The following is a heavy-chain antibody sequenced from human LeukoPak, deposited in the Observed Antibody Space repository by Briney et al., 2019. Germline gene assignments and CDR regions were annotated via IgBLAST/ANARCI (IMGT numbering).Heavy chain of an antibody. D-gene: IGHD2-15*01. CDR2: IYHGGSTYYSPSLRT. J-gene: IGHJ5*02. CDR1: GYSITSGYY. CDR3: AAQYQYSPRPNWYDP. Sequence: TPSETLSLTCTVSGYSITSGYYWGWIRQPPGKGLEWIGSIYHGGSTYYSPSLRTYYNPSLKSRLTISVDTSKNQFSLMLTSVTAADAAVYYCAAQYQYSPRPNWYDPWGQGTLVTVSS. V-gene: IGHV4-38-2*02.